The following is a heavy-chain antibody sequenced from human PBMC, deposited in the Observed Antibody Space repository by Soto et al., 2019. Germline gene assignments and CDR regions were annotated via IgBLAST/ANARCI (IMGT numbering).Heavy chain of an antibody. CDR3: AKDADIVVVVAATAEYYYGMDV. D-gene: IGHD2-15*01. J-gene: IGHJ6*02. V-gene: IGHV3-23*01. Sequence: HLGGSVRLSCAASGFTFSSYAMNWVRQAPGKGLEWVSVISDSGGSTYYADSVKGRLTISRDNSKNTLYLQMDSLRAEDTAVYDCAKDADIVVVVAATAEYYYGMDVWGQGTTVTVSS. CDR1: GFTFSSYA. CDR2: ISDSGGST.